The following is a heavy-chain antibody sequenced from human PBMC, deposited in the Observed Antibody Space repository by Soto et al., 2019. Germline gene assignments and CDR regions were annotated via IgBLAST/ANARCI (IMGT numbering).Heavy chain of an antibody. D-gene: IGHD5-18*01. Sequence: GASAKASWEACGYRLENRDVSWVRRATGQGLEWMGWMNPGSGDTGYAQKFQGRVTMTRDISIATAYMELNSLTSEDTAIYYCARMESFGSLNWFDPWGQGTLVTVSS. V-gene: IGHV1-8*01. J-gene: IGHJ5*02. CDR1: GYRLENRD. CDR2: MNPGSGDT. CDR3: ARMESFGSLNWFDP.